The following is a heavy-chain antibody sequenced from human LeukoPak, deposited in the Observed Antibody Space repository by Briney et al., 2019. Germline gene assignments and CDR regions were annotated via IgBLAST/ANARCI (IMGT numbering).Heavy chain of an antibody. CDR2: INPSGGST. CDR3: ARDRGYCSSTSCLGDDY. Sequence: GASVKVSCKASGYTFTSYYMHWVRQAPGQGLEWMGIINPSGGSTSYAQKFQGRVTMTRDMSTSTVYMELSSLRSEDTAVYYCARDRGYCSSTSCLGDDYWGQGTLVTVSS. J-gene: IGHJ4*02. V-gene: IGHV1-46*01. D-gene: IGHD2-2*01. CDR1: GYTFTSYY.